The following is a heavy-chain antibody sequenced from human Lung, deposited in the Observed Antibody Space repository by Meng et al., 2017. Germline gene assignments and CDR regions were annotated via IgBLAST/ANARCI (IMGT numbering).Heavy chain of an antibody. CDR1: GGSISSSNYY. V-gene: IGHV4-30-4*01. Sequence: QGRRQEWGPGLVKPSQTPSLTCTVSGGSISSSNYYWSWIRQPPGKGLEWSGHIYNSGSTYYNPSLKSRITISVDTSKNQFSLKLSSVTAADTAVYYCARGQKGYFDLWGRGTLVTVSS. CDR3: ARGQKGYFDL. CDR2: IYNSGST. J-gene: IGHJ2*01.